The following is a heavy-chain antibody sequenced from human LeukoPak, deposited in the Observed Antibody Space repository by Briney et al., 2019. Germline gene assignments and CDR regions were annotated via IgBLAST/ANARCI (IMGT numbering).Heavy chain of an antibody. J-gene: IGHJ4*02. V-gene: IGHV4-31*03. CDR2: IFFTGRT. CDR1: GYPFNSGAHY. D-gene: IGHD3-10*01. CDR3: ARDRASGMDF. Sequence: SQTLSLTCTVSGYPFNSGAHYWRWIPQSPGKGLEWIGQIFFTGRTDYNPSLKSRLTISIDTSKNQFSMELSSVSVADTATYFCARDRASGMDFWGQGTRVTVSS.